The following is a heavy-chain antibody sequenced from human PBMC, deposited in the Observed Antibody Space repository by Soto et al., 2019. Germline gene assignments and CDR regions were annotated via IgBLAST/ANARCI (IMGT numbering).Heavy chain of an antibody. J-gene: IGHJ6*02. D-gene: IGHD2-2*01. Sequence: GASVKVSCKASGCTFSSYAISWVRQAPGQGLEWMGGIIPIFGTANYAQKFQGRVTITADKSTSTAYMELSSLRSEDTAVYYCAPGIVVVPAATSSYYYYGMDVWGQGTTVTVSS. CDR3: APGIVVVPAATSSYYYYGMDV. CDR1: GCTFSSYA. CDR2: IIPIFGTA. V-gene: IGHV1-69*06.